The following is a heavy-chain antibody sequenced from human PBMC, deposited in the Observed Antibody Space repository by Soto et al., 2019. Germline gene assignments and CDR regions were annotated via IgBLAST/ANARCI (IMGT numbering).Heavy chain of an antibody. CDR1: GGTFSSYR. CDR3: ARDRPPEYSSSSGYYYGMDV. Sequence: SVKVSCKASGGTFSSYRINWVRQAPGQGLEWMGGIIPICGTANYAQKFQGRVTITADESTSTAYMELSSLRSEDTAVYYCARDRPPEYSSSSGYYYGMDVWGQGTTVTVSS. D-gene: IGHD6-6*01. CDR2: IIPICGTA. J-gene: IGHJ6*02. V-gene: IGHV1-69*13.